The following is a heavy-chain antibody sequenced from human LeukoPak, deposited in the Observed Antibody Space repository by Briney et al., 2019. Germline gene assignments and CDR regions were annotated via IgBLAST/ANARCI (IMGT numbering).Heavy chain of an antibody. V-gene: IGHV1-18*01. CDR2: ISAYNGNT. CDR3: ARECSTSCSHGMDV. CDR1: GYTFTRYG. Sequence: ASVKVSCKASGYTFTRYGISWVRQAPGQGLEWMGWISAYNGNTNYAQNLQGRDTMTTDTSTSTAYMELRSLRSDDTAVYYCARECSTSCSHGMDVWGQGTTVTVSS. J-gene: IGHJ6*02. D-gene: IGHD2-2*01.